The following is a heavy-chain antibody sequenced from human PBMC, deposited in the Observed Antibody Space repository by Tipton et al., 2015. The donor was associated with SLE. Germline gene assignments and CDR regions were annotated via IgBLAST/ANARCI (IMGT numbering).Heavy chain of an antibody. CDR2: IYTSGST. D-gene: IGHD2-15*01. J-gene: IGHJ5*02. Sequence: TLSLTCIVSGGSITSGSYYWTWIRQPAGKGLEWIGHIYTSGSTNYNPSLKSRVTMSVDTSKNQFSLKLSSVTAADTAVYYCARGLSYCSGGSCYNWFDPWGQGTLVTVSS. CDR3: ARGLSYCSGGSCYNWFDP. V-gene: IGHV4-61*09. CDR1: GGSITSGSYY.